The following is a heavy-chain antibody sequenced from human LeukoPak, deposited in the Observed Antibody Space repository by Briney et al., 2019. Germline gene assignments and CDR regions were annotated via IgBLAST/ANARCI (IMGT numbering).Heavy chain of an antibody. V-gene: IGHV4-38-2*02. D-gene: IGHD7-27*01. J-gene: IGHJ4*02. CDR2: IYHSGST. Sequence: PSETLSLTCTVSGYLISSGYYWGWIRQPPGKGLEWIGSIYHSGSTNYSPSLKSRVTISVDTSKNQFSLKLSSVTAADTAIYYCARHVGKWGFDYWGQGTLVTVSS. CDR1: GYLISSGYY. CDR3: ARHVGKWGFDY.